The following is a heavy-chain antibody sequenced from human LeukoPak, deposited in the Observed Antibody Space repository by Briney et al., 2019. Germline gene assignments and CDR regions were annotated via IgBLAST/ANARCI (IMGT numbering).Heavy chain of an antibody. CDR1: GYTFTDYY. Sequence: ASVKVSCKASGYTFTDYYIHWVRQAPGQGLEWMGIIHPSGGSTTYAQKFQGRVTVTSDTSTSTVYMELSSLRSEDTAVYYCARVESPPSSVSNLYYGMDVWGKGTTVTVSS. V-gene: IGHV1-46*01. CDR2: IHPSGGST. D-gene: IGHD1-1*01. CDR3: ARVESPPSSVSNLYYGMDV. J-gene: IGHJ6*04.